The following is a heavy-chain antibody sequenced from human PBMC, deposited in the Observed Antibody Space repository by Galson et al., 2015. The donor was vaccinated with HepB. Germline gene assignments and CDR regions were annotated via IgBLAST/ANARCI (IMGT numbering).Heavy chain of an antibody. Sequence: SLRLSCAASGFTFSDYYMTWIRQAPGKGLEWVSYISSSSTYIDYADSVKGRFTISRDNAKDSLYLQMNSLRVEDTAVYYCARAERSFYNLWSNYQEEAFDIWGQGTMVTVSS. V-gene: IGHV3-11*06. D-gene: IGHD3-3*01. CDR3: ARAERSFYNLWSNYQEEAFDI. CDR1: GFTFSDYY. CDR2: ISSSSTYI. J-gene: IGHJ3*02.